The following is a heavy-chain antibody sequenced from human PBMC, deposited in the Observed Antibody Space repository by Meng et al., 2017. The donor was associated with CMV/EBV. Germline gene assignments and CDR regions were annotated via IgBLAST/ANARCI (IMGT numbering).Heavy chain of an antibody. J-gene: IGHJ5*02. CDR2: IYYSGST. D-gene: IGHD3-3*01. V-gene: IGHV4-59*01. Sequence: SEPLSLTCTVSGGSISSSYWSWIRQPPGKGLEWTGYIYYSGSTHYNPSLKSRVTISVDTSKNQLSLKLSSVTAADTAVYYCARGGLAGPSYYDFWRGYYSRVGGFDPWGQGTLVTVSS. CDR1: GGSISSSY. CDR3: ARGGLAGPSYYDFWRGYYSRVGGFDP.